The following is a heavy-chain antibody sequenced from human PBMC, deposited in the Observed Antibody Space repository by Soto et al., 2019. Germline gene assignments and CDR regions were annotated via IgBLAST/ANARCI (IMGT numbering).Heavy chain of an antibody. Sequence: GGSLRLSCAASGFTFSSYSMNWVRQAPGKGLEWVSYISSSSSTIYYAEFLKGRFTISRDNAKNSLYLQMNSLRDEDTAVYYCARDEAITMVRGVIHIPRFDYWGQGTLVTVSS. CDR3: ARDEAITMVRGVIHIPRFDY. CDR1: GFTFSSYS. CDR2: ISSSSSTI. V-gene: IGHV3-48*02. J-gene: IGHJ4*02. D-gene: IGHD3-10*01.